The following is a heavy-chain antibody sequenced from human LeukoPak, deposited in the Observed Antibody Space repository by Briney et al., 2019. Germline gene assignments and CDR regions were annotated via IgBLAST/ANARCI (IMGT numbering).Heavy chain of an antibody. CDR1: GGSISSYY. D-gene: IGHD4-23*01. CDR3: ARLTTVITRGTFDI. J-gene: IGHJ3*02. Sequence: SETLSLTCTVSGGSISSYYWSWIRQPPGKGLEWIGYIYYSGSTNYNPSLKSRVTISVDTSKNQFSLNLSSVTAADTAVYYCARLTTVITRGTFDIWGQGTMVTVS. V-gene: IGHV4-59*12. CDR2: IYYSGST.